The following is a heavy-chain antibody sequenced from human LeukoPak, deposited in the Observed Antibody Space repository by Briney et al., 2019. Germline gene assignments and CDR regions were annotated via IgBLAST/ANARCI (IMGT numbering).Heavy chain of an antibody. J-gene: IGHJ4*02. CDR1: GGSISSSSYY. D-gene: IGHD2-2*01. CDR2: IYYSGST. CDR3: ARLDIVVVPAAPSDY. Sequence: PSETLSLTCTVSGGSISSSSYYWGWIRQPPGKGLEWIGSIYYSGSTYYNPSLKSRVTISVDTSKNQFSLKLSSVTAADTAVYYCARLDIVVVPAAPSDYWGQGTLVTVSS. V-gene: IGHV4-39*07.